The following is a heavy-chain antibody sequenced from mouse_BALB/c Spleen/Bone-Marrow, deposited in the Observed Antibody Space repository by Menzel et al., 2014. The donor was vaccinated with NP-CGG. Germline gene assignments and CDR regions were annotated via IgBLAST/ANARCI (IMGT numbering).Heavy chain of an antibody. CDR1: GFDFSRYW. CDR3: ARQGYYGYSDY. J-gene: IGHJ2*01. D-gene: IGHD1-2*01. Sequence: EVMLVESGGGLVQPGRSLKLSCAASGFDFSRYWMSWVRQAPGKGLEWIGEINPDSSTINYTPSLKDKFIISRDNAKNTLYLQMRKVRSEDTALYYCARQGYYGYSDYWGQGTTLTVSS. V-gene: IGHV4-1*02. CDR2: INPDSSTI.